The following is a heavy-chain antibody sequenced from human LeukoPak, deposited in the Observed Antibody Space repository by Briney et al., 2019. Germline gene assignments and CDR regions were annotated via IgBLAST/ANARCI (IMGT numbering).Heavy chain of an antibody. V-gene: IGHV4-39*07. J-gene: IGHJ5*02. CDR2: IYYSGST. D-gene: IGHD6-19*01. Sequence: PSETLSLTCTVSGGSISSSSYYWGWIRQPPGKGLEWIGSIYYSGSTNYNPSLKSRVTISVDTSKNQFSLKLSSVTAADTAVYYCARERVVAGTGDWFDPWGQGTLVTVSS. CDR3: ARERVVAGTGDWFDP. CDR1: GGSISSSSYY.